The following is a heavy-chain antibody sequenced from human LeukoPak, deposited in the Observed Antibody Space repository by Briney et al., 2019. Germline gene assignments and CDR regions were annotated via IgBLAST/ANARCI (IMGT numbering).Heavy chain of an antibody. Sequence: SQTLSLTCTVSGGSISSGDYYWSWIRQPPGTGLEWIVYIYYSGSTYYNPSLKSRVTISVDTSKNQFSLKLSSVTAADTAVYYCARGPGPTYYYYYGMDVWGQGTTVTAS. J-gene: IGHJ6*02. CDR1: GGSISSGDYY. D-gene: IGHD1-7*01. V-gene: IGHV4-30-4*01. CDR3: ARGPGPTYYYYYGMDV. CDR2: IYYSGST.